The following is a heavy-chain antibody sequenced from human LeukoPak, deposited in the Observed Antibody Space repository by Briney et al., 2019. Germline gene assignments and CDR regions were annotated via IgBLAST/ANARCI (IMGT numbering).Heavy chain of an antibody. CDR3: ARRLEYSGSKGVFDY. V-gene: IGHV3-66*01. Sequence: GSLRLSCAASGFTVTTNYMTWVRQAPGKGLEWVSIIYSGGYTDYADSVKGRFTISRGNSKNTLDLQMNSLRAEDTAVYYCARRLEYSGSKGVFDYWGQGTLVTVSS. CDR2: IYSGGYT. J-gene: IGHJ4*02. D-gene: IGHD1-26*01. CDR1: GFTVTTNY.